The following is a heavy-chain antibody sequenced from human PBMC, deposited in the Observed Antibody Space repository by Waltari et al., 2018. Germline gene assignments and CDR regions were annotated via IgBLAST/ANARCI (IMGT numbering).Heavy chain of an antibody. CDR3: ARGSGGYSYGHSGYFDL. D-gene: IGHD5-18*01. CDR1: GGTFSSYA. Sequence: QVQLVQSGAEVKKPGSSVKVSCKASGGTFSSYAISWVRQAPGQGLEWMGGIIPIFGTANYAQKSQGRFTITTDESTSTAYMVLSSLRYEDTAVYYCARGSGGYSYGHSGYFDLWGRGTLVTVSS. CDR2: IIPIFGTA. V-gene: IGHV1-69*05. J-gene: IGHJ2*01.